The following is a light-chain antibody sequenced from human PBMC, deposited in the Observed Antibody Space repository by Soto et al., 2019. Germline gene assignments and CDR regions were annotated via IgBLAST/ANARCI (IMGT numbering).Light chain of an antibody. J-gene: IGLJ1*01. CDR1: RNDIGAYEF. Sequence: ALTQPPSASGSPGQSVTISCTGARNDIGAYEFVSWYQHHPGKAPKLIIYEVVQRPSGVPDRFSGSKSGNSASLTVAGLQAADEADCYCKSYAGSNTDVFGTGTKATVL. CDR2: EVV. V-gene: IGLV2-8*01. CDR3: KSYAGSNTDV.